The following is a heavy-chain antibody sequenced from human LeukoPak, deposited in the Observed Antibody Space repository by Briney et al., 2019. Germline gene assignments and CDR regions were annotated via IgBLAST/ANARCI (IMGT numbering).Heavy chain of an antibody. CDR2: IYPGDSDT. D-gene: IGHD5-12*01. CDR1: GYSFTSYW. Sequence: GESLKISCKGSGYSFTSYWIGWVRQMPGKGLEWMGIIYPGDSDTRYSPSFQGQVTISADNYISTAYLQWSSLKASDTAMYYCARGGSSGYDWGTWFDHWGQGTLVTVSS. J-gene: IGHJ5*02. CDR3: ARGGSSGYDWGTWFDH. V-gene: IGHV5-51*01.